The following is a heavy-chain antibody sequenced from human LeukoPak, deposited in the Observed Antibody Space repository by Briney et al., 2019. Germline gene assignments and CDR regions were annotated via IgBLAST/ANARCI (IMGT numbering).Heavy chain of an antibody. CDR3: ASRFRPVVPAAPPDAFDI. Sequence: SETLSLTCTVSGGSISSYYWSWIRQPPGKGLEWIGYIYYSGSTNYNPSLKSRVTISVDRSKNQFSLKLSSVTAADTAVYYCASRFRPVVPAAPPDAFDIWGQGTMVTVSS. CDR2: IYYSGST. D-gene: IGHD2-2*01. V-gene: IGHV4-59*12. J-gene: IGHJ3*02. CDR1: GGSISSYY.